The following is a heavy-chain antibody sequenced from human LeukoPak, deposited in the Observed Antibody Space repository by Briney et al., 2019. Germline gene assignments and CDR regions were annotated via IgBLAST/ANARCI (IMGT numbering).Heavy chain of an antibody. CDR3: ASRTRNYYDSSGKSIAYWYFDL. D-gene: IGHD3-22*01. Sequence: PSETLSLTCTVSGGSISSNSWTWIRQPPGKGLEWIGDIYHSGSANYKPSFKSRVTISVDTSKNQFSLKLSSVTAADTAVYYCASRTRNYYDSSGKSIAYWYFDLWGRGTLVTVSS. CDR1: GGSISSNS. J-gene: IGHJ2*01. CDR2: IYHSGSA. V-gene: IGHV4-59*01.